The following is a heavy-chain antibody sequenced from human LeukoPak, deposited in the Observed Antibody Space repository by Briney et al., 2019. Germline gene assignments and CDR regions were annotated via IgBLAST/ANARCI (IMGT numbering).Heavy chain of an antibody. CDR3: ARPLQTIVAYLGFDY. D-gene: IGHD2-21*01. J-gene: IGHJ4*02. CDR1: GYIYTSSY. Sequence: ASVKVSRGVSGYIYTSSYILWARQAPGQGLEWMGVINPDGGSRGYARKFRGGVSMTRDTSTSPVYLELSSLRSEDTAVYYCARPLQTIVAYLGFDYWGQGTLVTVSS. V-gene: IGHV1-46*01. CDR2: INPDGGSR.